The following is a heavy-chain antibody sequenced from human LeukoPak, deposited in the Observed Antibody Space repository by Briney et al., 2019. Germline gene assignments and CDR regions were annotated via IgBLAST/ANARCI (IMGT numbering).Heavy chain of an antibody. V-gene: IGHV4-34*01. CDR2: IYYSGST. CDR1: GGSFSGYY. Sequence: SETLSLTCAVYGGSFSGYYWSWIRQPPGKGLEWIGSIYYSGSTYYNPSLKSRVTISVDTSKNQFSLKLSSVTAADTAVYYCARQVFYYYDSSGYYDYWGQGTLVTVSS. J-gene: IGHJ4*02. CDR3: ARQVFYYYDSSGYYDY. D-gene: IGHD3-22*01.